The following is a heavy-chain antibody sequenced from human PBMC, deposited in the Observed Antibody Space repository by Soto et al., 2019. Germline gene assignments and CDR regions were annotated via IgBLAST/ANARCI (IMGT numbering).Heavy chain of an antibody. CDR1: GYTFTSYY. CDR2: INPSGGST. J-gene: IGHJ6*02. V-gene: IGHV1-46*01. D-gene: IGHD6-6*01. CDR3: GRDGGGSSIGYGMDV. Sequence: ASVKVSCKASGYTFTSYYMHWVRQAPGQGLEWMGIINPSGGSTSYAQKFQGRVTMTRDTSTSTVYMELSSLRSEDTAVYYWGRDGGGSSIGYGMDVWGQGTTVTVSS.